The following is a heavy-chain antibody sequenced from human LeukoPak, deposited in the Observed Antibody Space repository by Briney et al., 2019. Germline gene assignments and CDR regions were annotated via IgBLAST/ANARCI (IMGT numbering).Heavy chain of an antibody. Sequence: GGSLSLSFAASGFPFNSYAMYWVRPAPGKGLEWVSGIFGSGGSAHYADSVKGRFTISRDNSKNTVYLQMDSLRVEDTAVYYCGKTTTGYSSGRYPGWPVDYWGQGTLVTVSS. J-gene: IGHJ4*02. CDR2: IFGSGGSA. CDR3: GKTTTGYSSGRYPGWPVDY. CDR1: GFPFNSYA. D-gene: IGHD6-19*01. V-gene: IGHV3-23*01.